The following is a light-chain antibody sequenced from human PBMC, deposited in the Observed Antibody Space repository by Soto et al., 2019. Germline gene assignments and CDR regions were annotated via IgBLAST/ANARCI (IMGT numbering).Light chain of an antibody. Sequence: PGDRVTLSCRASQSVSSSYLAWYQQKPGQAPRLLIYDASNRATGIPARFSGSGSGTDFTLTISSLEPEDFAVYYCQQRSNWPPITFGQGTRLEIK. CDR2: DAS. V-gene: IGKV3-11*01. CDR1: QSVSSSY. CDR3: QQRSNWPPIT. J-gene: IGKJ5*01.